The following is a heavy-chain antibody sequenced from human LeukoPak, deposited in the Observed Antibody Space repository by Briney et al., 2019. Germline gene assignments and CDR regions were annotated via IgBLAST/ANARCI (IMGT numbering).Heavy chain of an antibody. CDR3: ASGVVFYDSSGSHFEF. CDR1: GYSFSSHG. CDR2: ISSSLSTI. J-gene: IGHJ4*02. Sequence: GGSLRLSCAVSGYSFSSHGMHWVRQAPGKGLEWVSYISSSLSTIYYADSVKGRFTISRDNSKNSLWLQMNSLTDEDTAVYYCASGVVFYDSSGSHFEFWGQGTLVTVSS. D-gene: IGHD3-22*01. V-gene: IGHV3-48*02.